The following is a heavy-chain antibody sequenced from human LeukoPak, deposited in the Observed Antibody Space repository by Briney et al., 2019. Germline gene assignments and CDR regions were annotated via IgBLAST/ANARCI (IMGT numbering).Heavy chain of an antibody. CDR2: MWYDGSNK. Sequence: HPGKSLRLSCAASGFTFSGFGMHWVRQAPGKGLEWVAVMWYDGSNKYYADSVKGRFTISRDNSKNTLFLQMNSLRAEDMAVYYCAKDKGWGYSAYDCYGMDVWGRGTTVTVSS. CDR1: GFTFSGFG. V-gene: IGHV3-33*06. D-gene: IGHD1-26*01. J-gene: IGHJ6*02. CDR3: AKDKGWGYSAYDCYGMDV.